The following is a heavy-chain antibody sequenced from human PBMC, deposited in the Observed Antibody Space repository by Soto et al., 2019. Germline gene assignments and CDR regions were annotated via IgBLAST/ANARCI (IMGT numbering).Heavy chain of an antibody. V-gene: IGHV1-3*01. CDR2: VNAGNDNT. J-gene: IGHJ4*02. CDR3: AREVPYGYSRFDY. Sequence: QVHLVQSGAEVKKPGASVKVSCKTSGYTFTNNVIHCVRQAPGQRLDLMGWVNAGNDNTKWSREFQGRLTLTKDTSATTAYMELSSLTSEDTAISFCAREVPYGYSRFDYWGQGTLVTVAS. D-gene: IGHD5-18*01. CDR1: GYTFTNNV.